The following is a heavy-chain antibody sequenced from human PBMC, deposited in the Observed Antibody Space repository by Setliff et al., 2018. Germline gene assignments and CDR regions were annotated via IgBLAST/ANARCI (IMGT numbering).Heavy chain of an antibody. V-gene: IGHV3-15*01. CDR1: GFTFSNAW. CDR2: IKRKNEGGTT. D-gene: IGHD3-22*01. J-gene: IGHJ3*02. CDR3: TRDAPTMTISLRAFDI. Sequence: AGGSLRLSCAASGFTFSNAWMNWVRQTPGKGLEWVARIKRKNEGGTTEYAASVKGRFTISRDDSKSIAYLQMNSLKTEDTAVYYCTRDAPTMTISLRAFDIWGQGTMVTVSS.